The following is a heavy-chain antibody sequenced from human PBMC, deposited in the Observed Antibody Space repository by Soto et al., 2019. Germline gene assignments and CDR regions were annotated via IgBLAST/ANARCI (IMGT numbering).Heavy chain of an antibody. J-gene: IGHJ5*02. CDR3: ATDPTVDTAIGYNWFDP. D-gene: IGHD5-18*01. CDR2: RSYDGSNK. V-gene: IGHV3-30-3*01. Sequence: GGSLRLSCAASGFTFSSYAMHWVRQAPGKGLGRVAVRSYDGSNKYYADSVKGRCTISRDDAKNTLYLQMNSLRAEDAAVDYCATDPTVDTAIGYNWFDPWGQGTLVTVSS. CDR1: GFTFSSYA.